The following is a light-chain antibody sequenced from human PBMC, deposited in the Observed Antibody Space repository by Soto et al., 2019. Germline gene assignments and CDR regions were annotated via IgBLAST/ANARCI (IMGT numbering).Light chain of an antibody. V-gene: IGKV1-13*02. CDR1: QGISSA. CDR2: DAS. Sequence: AIQLTQSPSSLSASVGDRVTITCRASQGISSALAWYQQKPGKAPKLLIYDASSLESGVPSRFSGSGSGTDFTLTISSLLPEDFATYYCQQFNSYLALTFGGGTKVEIK. J-gene: IGKJ4*01. CDR3: QQFNSYLALT.